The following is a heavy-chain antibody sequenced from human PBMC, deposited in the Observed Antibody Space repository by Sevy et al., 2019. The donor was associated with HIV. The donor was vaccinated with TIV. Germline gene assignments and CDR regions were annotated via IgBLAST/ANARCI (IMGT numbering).Heavy chain of an antibody. CDR1: GFTFSRNA. D-gene: IGHD2-2*02. J-gene: IGHJ6*02. V-gene: IGHV3-23*01. CDR3: AKVGYCSSTSCYSIYYGMDV. Sequence: GGSLRLSCAASGFTFSRNAMSWVRQAPGKGLEWASGITDSGGSTYYSDSVKGRFTISRDNSKNTLYLQMNSLRVEDTAEYYCAKVGYCSSTSCYSIYYGMDVWGQGTTVTVSS. CDR2: ITDSGGST.